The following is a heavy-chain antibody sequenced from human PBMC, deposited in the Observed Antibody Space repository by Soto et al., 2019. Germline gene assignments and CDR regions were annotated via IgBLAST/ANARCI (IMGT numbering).Heavy chain of an antibody. CDR3: ARVWEDYYYYYGMDV. CDR1: GGTFSSYA. V-gene: IGHV1-69*13. J-gene: IGHJ6*02. Sequence: SVKVSCKASGGTFSSYAISWVRRAPGQGLEWMGGIIPIFGTANYAQKFQGRVTITADESTSTAYMELSSLRSEDTAVYYCARVWEDYYYYYGMDVWGQGTTVTV. D-gene: IGHD1-26*01. CDR2: IIPIFGTA.